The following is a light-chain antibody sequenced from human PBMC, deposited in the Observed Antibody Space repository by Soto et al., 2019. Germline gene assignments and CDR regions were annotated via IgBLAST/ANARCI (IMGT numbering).Light chain of an antibody. CDR3: QQRDSWPLT. Sequence: ENVLTQSPATLSLSPGEGATLSCRASESVGSDLAWYQQKPGQPPRLIIYDVSGRATGVPARFSGSGSGTDFPLTISSLEPEDFAVYYCQQRDSWPLTFGGGTKVEIK. J-gene: IGKJ4*01. CDR1: ESVGSD. V-gene: IGKV3-11*01. CDR2: DVS.